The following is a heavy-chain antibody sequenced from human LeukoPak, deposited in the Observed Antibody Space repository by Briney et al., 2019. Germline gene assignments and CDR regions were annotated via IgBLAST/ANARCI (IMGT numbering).Heavy chain of an antibody. CDR3: ARDWDDYGDLPDYFDY. D-gene: IGHD4-17*01. V-gene: IGHV1-69*05. Sequence: ASVKVSCKASGGTFSSYAISWVRQAPGQGLEWMGGIIPIFGTANYAQKFQGRVTITTDESTSTAYMELSSLRSEDTAVYYCARDWDDYGDLPDYFDYWGQGTLVTVSS. CDR2: IIPIFGTA. CDR1: GGTFSSYA. J-gene: IGHJ4*02.